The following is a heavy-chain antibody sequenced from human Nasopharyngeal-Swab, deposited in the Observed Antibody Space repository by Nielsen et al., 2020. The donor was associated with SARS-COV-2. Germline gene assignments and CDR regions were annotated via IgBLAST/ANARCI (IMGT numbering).Heavy chain of an antibody. Sequence: WIRQPPGKGLEWVSYISSRGSTIYYADSVKGRFAISRDNAKNSLYLQMNSLRAEDTAVYYCARDRYDFWSGYYTPYYYYYGMDVWGQGTTVTVSS. J-gene: IGHJ6*02. V-gene: IGHV3-11*04. CDR2: ISSRGSTI. D-gene: IGHD3-3*01. CDR3: ARDRYDFWSGYYTPYYYYYGMDV.